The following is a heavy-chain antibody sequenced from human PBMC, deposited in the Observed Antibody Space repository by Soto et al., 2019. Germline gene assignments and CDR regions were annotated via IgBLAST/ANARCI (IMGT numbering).Heavy chain of an antibody. V-gene: IGHV3-33*01. D-gene: IGHD3-3*01. CDR2: IWYDGSNK. J-gene: IGHJ6*03. CDR3: AGNGVRFLEWLSPTDKTSSPNYYYYYMDV. Sequence: GGSLRLSCAASGFTFSSYGMHWVRQAPGKGLEWVAVIWYDGSNKYYADSVKGRFTISRDNSKNTLYLQMNSLRAEDTAVFYCAGNGVRFLEWLSPTDKTSSPNYYYYYMDVWGKGTTVTVSS. CDR1: GFTFSSYG.